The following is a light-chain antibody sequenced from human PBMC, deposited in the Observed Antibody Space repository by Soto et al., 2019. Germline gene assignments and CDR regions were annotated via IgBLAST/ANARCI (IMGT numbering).Light chain of an antibody. CDR1: SSDVGGYSY. CDR3: CSYAGSYTHYV. Sequence: QSVLTQPRSVSGSPGQSVTISCTGTSSDVGGYSYVSWYQQYPGKAPKVMIYAVTKRPSGVPDRISGSKSGNTASLAISGLQAEDEADYYCCSYAGSYTHYVFGTGTEVTVL. CDR2: AVT. V-gene: IGLV2-11*01. J-gene: IGLJ1*01.